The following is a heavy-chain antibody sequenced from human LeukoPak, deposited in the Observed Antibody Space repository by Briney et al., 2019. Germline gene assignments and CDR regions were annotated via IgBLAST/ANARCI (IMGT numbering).Heavy chain of an antibody. CDR1: GYTFTSYY. Sequence: ASVKVSCKAPGYTFTSYYMHWVRQAPGQGLEWMGIINPSGGNTSYAQKFQGRVTMTRDTSTSTVYMEQSSLRSEDTAVYYCARDSGSRVVTHPDYWGQGTLVTVSS. V-gene: IGHV1-46*01. J-gene: IGHJ4*02. D-gene: IGHD4-23*01. CDR3: ARDSGSRVVTHPDY. CDR2: INPSGGNT.